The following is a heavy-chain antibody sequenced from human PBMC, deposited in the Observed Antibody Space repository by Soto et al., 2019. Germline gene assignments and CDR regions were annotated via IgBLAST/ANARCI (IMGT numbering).Heavy chain of an antibody. Sequence: QVQLQESGPRLVKPSQTLSLTCTVSGGSITSDYSCWSWIRQPPGEGLEWLGHIFDSVTTSTNPSLWTLVATSLDTSKNHCSLSLRSVTAADTAVYYCARGPSGDKVRYWGQGALVTFSS. CDR3: ARGPSGDKVRY. CDR2: IFDSVTT. CDR1: GGSITSDYSC. V-gene: IGHV4-30-4*01. J-gene: IGHJ4*02. D-gene: IGHD3-10*01.